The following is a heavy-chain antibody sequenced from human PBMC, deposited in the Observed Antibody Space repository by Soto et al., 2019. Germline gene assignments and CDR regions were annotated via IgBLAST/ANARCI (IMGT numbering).Heavy chain of an antibody. V-gene: IGHV3-33*01. CDR2: IWYDGSNK. CDR1: GVTFCSYG. J-gene: IGHJ6*02. CDR3: ARAAGGYVYGMDV. D-gene: IGHD2-2*01. Sequence: PGGSLRLSCAVSGVTFCSYGMHWVRQAPGKGLEWVAVIWYDGSNKYYADSVKGRFTISRDNSKNTLYLQMNSLRAEDTAVYYCARAAGGYVYGMDVWGQGTTVTVSS.